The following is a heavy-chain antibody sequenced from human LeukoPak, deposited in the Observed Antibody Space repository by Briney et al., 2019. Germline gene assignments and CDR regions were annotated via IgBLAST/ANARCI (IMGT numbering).Heavy chain of an antibody. CDR1: GYTFTGYY. V-gene: IGHV1-2*02. Sequence: ASVKVSCKASGYTFTGYYMHWVRQAPGQGLEWMGWINPNSGGTNYAQRFQGRVTMTSDTSTSTAYMELTNLRSDDSAIYYCARGMRVVTFEQEIVSDFYCDQWGQGTQVIVSS. CDR2: INPNSGGT. D-gene: IGHD2-21*02. CDR3: ARGMRVVTFEQEIVSDFYCDQ. J-gene: IGHJ4*02.